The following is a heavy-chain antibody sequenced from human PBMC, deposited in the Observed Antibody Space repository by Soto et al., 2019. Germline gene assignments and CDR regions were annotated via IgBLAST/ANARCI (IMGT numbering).Heavy chain of an antibody. CDR2: ISAYNGNT. J-gene: IGHJ4*02. CDR1: GYTFTSYG. Sequence: ASVKVSCKASGYTFTSYGISWVRQAPGQGLEWMGWISAYNGNTNYAQKLQGRVTMTTDTSTSTAYMELRSLRADDTAVDYGARDNYDSSGYRPIDYWGQGTLVTVSS. D-gene: IGHD3-22*01. V-gene: IGHV1-18*01. CDR3: ARDNYDSSGYRPIDY.